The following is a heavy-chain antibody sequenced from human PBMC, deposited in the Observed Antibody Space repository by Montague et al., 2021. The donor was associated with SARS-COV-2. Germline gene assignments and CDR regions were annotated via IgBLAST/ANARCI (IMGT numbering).Heavy chain of an antibody. Sequence: SETLSLTCTVSGGSISTYYWSWIRQPPGKGLEWIGYIYYSGSTNYNPSLKSRVTISVDTSKNQFSLKLSSVTAADTAVYYCARVTTKRTRYGSGGYRGFDAFDIWGQGTMVTVSS. D-gene: IGHD3-10*01. CDR1: GGSISTYY. CDR3: ARVTTKRTRYGSGGYRGFDAFDI. CDR2: IYYSGST. J-gene: IGHJ3*02. V-gene: IGHV4-59*08.